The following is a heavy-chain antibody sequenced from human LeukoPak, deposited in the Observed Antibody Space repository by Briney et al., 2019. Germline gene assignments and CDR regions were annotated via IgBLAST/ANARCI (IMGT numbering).Heavy chain of an antibody. V-gene: IGHV3-7*03. Sequence: GGSLRLSCAASGFPFNAYWMTWVRQAPGKGLEWVANIRQDGDTKYYVDSVKGRFTISRDNAMNSLYLRMNSLRAEDTAIYYCARSLPYGTTWYGRSDFWGQGTLVTVSS. D-gene: IGHD6-13*01. CDR3: ARSLPYGTTWYGRSDF. CDR1: GFPFNAYW. J-gene: IGHJ4*02. CDR2: IRQDGDTK.